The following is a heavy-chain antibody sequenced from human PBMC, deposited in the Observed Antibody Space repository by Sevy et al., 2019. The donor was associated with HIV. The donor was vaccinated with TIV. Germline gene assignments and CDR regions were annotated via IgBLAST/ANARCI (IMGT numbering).Heavy chain of an antibody. J-gene: IGHJ3*02. CDR2: IKQDGSEK. Sequence: GSLRLSCAASGFTFSSYWMSWVRQAPGKGLEWVANIKQDGSEKYYVDSVKGRFTISRDNAKNSLYLQMNSLRAEDTAVYYCARGDYDYVWGSYRPDAFDIWGQGTMVTVSS. D-gene: IGHD3-16*02. CDR3: ARGDYDYVWGSYRPDAFDI. CDR1: GFTFSSYW. V-gene: IGHV3-7*01.